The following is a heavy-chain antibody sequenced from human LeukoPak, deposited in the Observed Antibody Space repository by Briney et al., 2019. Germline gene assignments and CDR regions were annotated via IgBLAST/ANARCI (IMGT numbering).Heavy chain of an antibody. V-gene: IGHV3-30*02. Sequence: GGSLRLSCAASGFTLSSYGIHWVRQAPGKGLEWVAFIRSDGRYTHYTDSVNGRFTISRDNAKNTVSLQLYSLRLEDTAVYYCAKDRGGGLFDNWGQGTLVTVSS. J-gene: IGHJ4*02. CDR3: AKDRGGGLFDN. CDR2: IRSDGRYT. D-gene: IGHD3-10*01. CDR1: GFTLSSYG.